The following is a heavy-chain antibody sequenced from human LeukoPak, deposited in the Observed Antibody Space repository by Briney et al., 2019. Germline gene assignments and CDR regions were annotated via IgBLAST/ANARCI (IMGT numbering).Heavy chain of an antibody. V-gene: IGHV4-39*07. J-gene: IGHJ4*02. CDR3: ASLLSGSYGLNYFDY. D-gene: IGHD1-26*01. CDR2: INHSGST. CDR1: GGSISSSSYY. Sequence: SETLSLTCTVSGGSISSSSYYWSWIRQPPGKGLEWIGEINHSGSTNYNPSLKSRVTISVDTSKNQFSLKLSSVTAADTAVYYCASLLSGSYGLNYFDYWGQGTLVTVSS.